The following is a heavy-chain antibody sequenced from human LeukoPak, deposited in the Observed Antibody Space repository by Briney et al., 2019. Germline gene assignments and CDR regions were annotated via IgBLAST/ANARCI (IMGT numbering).Heavy chain of an antibody. D-gene: IGHD6-13*01. J-gene: IGHJ4*02. V-gene: IGHV3-30*03. CDR1: GFTFSSYG. Sequence: GRSLRLSCAASGFTFSSYGMHWVRQAPGKGLEWVAVISYDGSNKYYAYSVKGRFTISRDNSKNTMYLQMNSLGAEDTAVYYCAVHPHGQQLALGYFDYWGQGTLVTVSS. CDR3: AVHPHGQQLALGYFDY. CDR2: ISYDGSNK.